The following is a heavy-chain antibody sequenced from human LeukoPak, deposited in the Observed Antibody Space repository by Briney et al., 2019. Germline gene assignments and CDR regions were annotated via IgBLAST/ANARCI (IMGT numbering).Heavy chain of an antibody. Sequence: PGGSLRLSCAASGFTFSSYAMSWVRQAPGKGLEWVSAISGSGGSTYYADSVKGRFTISRDNSKNTLYLQMNSLRAEDTAVYYCAKVEAVAGILTQTYGHYYYYMDVWGKGTTVTISS. CDR3: AKVEAVAGILTQTYGHYYYYMDV. CDR2: ISGSGGST. V-gene: IGHV3-23*01. CDR1: GFTFSSYA. J-gene: IGHJ6*03. D-gene: IGHD6-19*01.